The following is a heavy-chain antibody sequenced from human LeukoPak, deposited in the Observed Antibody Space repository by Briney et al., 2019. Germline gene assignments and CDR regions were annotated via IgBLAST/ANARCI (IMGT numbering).Heavy chain of an antibody. D-gene: IGHD3-10*01. J-gene: IGHJ3*02. CDR1: GYIFTTYW. V-gene: IGHV5-51*01. CDR2: IYPGDSHT. CDR3: ARGGYYYGSGSDAPPDDPIDI. Sequence: GESLKISCKGSGYIFTTYWIGWVRQMPGKGLEWMGIIYPGDSHTRYSPSFQGQVTVSADKSISTAYLQWSSLKASDTAMYYCARGGYYYGSGSDAPPDDPIDIWGQGTMVTVSS.